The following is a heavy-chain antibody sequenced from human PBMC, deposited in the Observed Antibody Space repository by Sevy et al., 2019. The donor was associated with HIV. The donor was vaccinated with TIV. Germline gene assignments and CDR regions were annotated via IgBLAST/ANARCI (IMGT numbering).Heavy chain of an antibody. Sequence: ASVKVSCKASGYTFTSYSIHWVRQAPGQGLEWMGIINPSGGSTTYAQMFQGRVTLTRDKSTSIVFLELSSLRSDDTAVYYCAIPGFSGYDGVDQWGQGTLVTVSS. V-gene: IGHV1-46*01. CDR3: AIPGFSGYDGVDQ. J-gene: IGHJ4*02. D-gene: IGHD5-12*01. CDR1: GYTFTSYS. CDR2: INPSGGST.